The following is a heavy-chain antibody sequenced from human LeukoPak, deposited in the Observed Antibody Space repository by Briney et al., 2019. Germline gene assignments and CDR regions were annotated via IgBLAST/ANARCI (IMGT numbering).Heavy chain of an antibody. V-gene: IGHV3-53*01. CDR1: GFIVSSNY. CDR3: ARAEPAAMAYYFDY. J-gene: IGHJ4*02. CDR2: IYSGGST. Sequence: GGSLRLSCAASGFIVSSNYMSWVRQAPGKGLEWVSVIYSGGSTYYADSVKGRFTISRDNSKNTLYLQMNSLRAEDTAVYYCARAEPAAMAYYFDYWGQGTLVTVSS. D-gene: IGHD2-2*01.